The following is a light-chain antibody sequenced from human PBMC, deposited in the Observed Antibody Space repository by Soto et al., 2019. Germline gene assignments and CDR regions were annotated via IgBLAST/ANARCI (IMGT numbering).Light chain of an antibody. J-gene: IGKJ3*01. CDR1: QGISGY. Sequence: DIQLTQSQSFLSTSLGDRVIITCRARQGISGYFAWYQQKPGIAPKLLIYAGSTLQSGVPSRFSGSGSGTEFTLTICILPPEDFASDYCQQLNSYPLTFGPGTKVAIK. V-gene: IGKV1-9*01. CDR2: AGS. CDR3: QQLNSYPLT.